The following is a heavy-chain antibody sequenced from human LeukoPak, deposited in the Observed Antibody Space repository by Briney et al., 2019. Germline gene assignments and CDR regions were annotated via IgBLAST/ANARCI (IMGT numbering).Heavy chain of an antibody. CDR1: GFTFSSYA. Sequence: GGSLRLSCAASGFTFSSYAVNWVRQAPGKGLEWVSYISSSGSTIYYADSVKGRFTISRDNAKNSLYLQMNSLRAEDTAVYYCAELGITMIGGVWGKGTTVTISS. J-gene: IGHJ6*04. D-gene: IGHD3-10*02. V-gene: IGHV3-48*03. CDR2: ISSSGSTI. CDR3: AELGITMIGGV.